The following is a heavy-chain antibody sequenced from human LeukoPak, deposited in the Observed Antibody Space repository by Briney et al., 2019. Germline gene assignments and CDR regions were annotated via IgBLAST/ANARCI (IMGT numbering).Heavy chain of an antibody. V-gene: IGHV1-2*02. Sequence: GASVKVSCKASGYTFTGYYMHWVRQAPGQGLEWMGWINPNSGGTNYAQKFQGRVTMTRDTSLSTDYMELTRLTSDDTAVYYCARVFDYGDYPRFDYWGQGTLVTVSS. J-gene: IGHJ4*02. CDR3: ARVFDYGDYPRFDY. CDR2: INPNSGGT. D-gene: IGHD4-17*01. CDR1: GYTFTGYY.